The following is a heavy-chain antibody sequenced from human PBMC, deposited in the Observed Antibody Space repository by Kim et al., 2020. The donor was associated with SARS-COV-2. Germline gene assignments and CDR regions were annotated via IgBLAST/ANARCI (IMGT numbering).Heavy chain of an antibody. Sequence: SETLSLTCTVSGGAVSSGSYYWSWIRQPPGKALEWIGYIYYSGSTNYNPSLKSRVTISVDTSKNQFSLKLSSVTAADTAVYYCARGRVRGVTTYLDFWGQGTLVTVSS. CDR1: GGAVSSGSYY. J-gene: IGHJ4*02. CDR3: ARGRVRGVTTYLDF. D-gene: IGHD4-17*01. V-gene: IGHV4-61*01. CDR2: IYYSGST.